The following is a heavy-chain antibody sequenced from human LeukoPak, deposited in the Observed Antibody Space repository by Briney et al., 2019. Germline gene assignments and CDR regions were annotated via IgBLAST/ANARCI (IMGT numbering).Heavy chain of an antibody. D-gene: IGHD3-10*01. J-gene: IGHJ4*02. CDR2: IYYSGST. V-gene: IGHV4-39*01. CDR3: ARLSVLLWFGDNKLFDY. CDR1: GGSISSSSYY. Sequence: NPSETLSLTCTVSGGSISSSSYYWGWIRQPPGRGLEWIGSIYYSGSTYYNPSLKSRVTISVDTSKNQFSLKLSSVTAADTAVYYCARLSVLLWFGDNKLFDYWGQGTLVTVSS.